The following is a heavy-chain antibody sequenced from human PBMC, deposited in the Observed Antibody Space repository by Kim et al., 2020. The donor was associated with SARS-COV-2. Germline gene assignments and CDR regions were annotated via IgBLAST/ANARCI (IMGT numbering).Heavy chain of an antibody. D-gene: IGHD6-19*01. V-gene: IGHV1-18*01. CDR2: ISAYNGNT. CDR3: ARDLRIAVAGMGGY. CDR1: GYTFTSYG. J-gene: IGHJ4*02. Sequence: ASVKVSCKASGYTFTSYGISWVRQAPGQGLEWMGWISAYNGNTNYAQKLQGRVTMTTDTSTSTAYMELRSLRSDDTAVYYCARDLRIAVAGMGGYWGQGTLVTVSS.